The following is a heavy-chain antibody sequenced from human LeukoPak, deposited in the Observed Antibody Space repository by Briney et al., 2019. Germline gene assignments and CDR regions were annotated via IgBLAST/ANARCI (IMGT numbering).Heavy chain of an antibody. CDR1: GFTFSSYA. CDR3: SRKGVNTAFDI. J-gene: IGHJ3*02. V-gene: IGHV3-23*01. Sequence: GGSLRLSCAASGFTFSSYAMRWVPQPPGKGREWVSALSASGGRTYYPDPVKSRFTISRDNSKNTLYLQMNSLRAEDTAVYYCSRKGVNTAFDIWGQGTMVTVSS. CDR2: LSASGGRT. D-gene: IGHD3-10*01.